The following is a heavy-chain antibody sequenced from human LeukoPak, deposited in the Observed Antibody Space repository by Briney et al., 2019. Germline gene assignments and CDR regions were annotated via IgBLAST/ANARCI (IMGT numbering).Heavy chain of an antibody. CDR3: ARDATSDRYDSSGYSDAFDI. CDR2: ISAYNGNT. J-gene: IGHJ3*02. D-gene: IGHD3-22*01. V-gene: IGHV1-18*01. Sequence: ASVKVSCKASGGTFSSYAISWVRQAPGQGLEWMGWISAYNGNTNYAQKLQGRVTMTTDTSTSTAYMELRSLRSDDTAVYYCARDATSDRYDSSGYSDAFDIWGQGTMVTVSS. CDR1: GGTFSSYA.